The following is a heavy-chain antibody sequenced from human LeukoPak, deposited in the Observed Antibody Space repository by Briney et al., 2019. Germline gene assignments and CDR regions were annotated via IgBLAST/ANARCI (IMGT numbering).Heavy chain of an antibody. CDR3: AKEGYCSGGSCYSPYYFDY. V-gene: IGHV3-30*04. Sequence: GGSLRLSCAASGFTFSTYAMHWVRQAPGKGLEWVAVIPYDGSNKYYADSVKGRFTISRENSKNRLYLQMNSLRAEDTAVYYCAKEGYCSGGSCYSPYYFDYWGQGTLVTVSS. J-gene: IGHJ4*02. CDR2: IPYDGSNK. CDR1: GFTFSTYA. D-gene: IGHD2-15*01.